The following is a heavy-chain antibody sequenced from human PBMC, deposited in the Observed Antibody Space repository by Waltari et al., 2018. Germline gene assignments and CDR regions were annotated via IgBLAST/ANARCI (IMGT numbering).Heavy chain of an antibody. CDR2: VKEDGSEK. CDR1: GFHFSVHV. D-gene: IGHD2-8*01. Sequence: ELKLVESGGGLVQPGGSLSLSCAASGFHFSVHVLCSVRMAPGKGLEWVANVKEDGSEKYYVDSVKGRFTISRDNAKNSLYLQMNNLRAEDTAVYYCARDSRFCTNFDCRGDAFDIWGQGTTVTVSS. J-gene: IGHJ3*02. V-gene: IGHV3-7*03. CDR3: ARDSRFCTNFDCRGDAFDI.